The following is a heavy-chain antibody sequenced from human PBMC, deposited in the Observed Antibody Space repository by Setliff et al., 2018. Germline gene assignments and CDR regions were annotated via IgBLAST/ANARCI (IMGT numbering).Heavy chain of an antibody. D-gene: IGHD3-10*01. CDR2: AYYNGDS. CDR1: GGSLSGSLRGYAVF. J-gene: IGHJ6*03. CDR3: ARHVGTRSRGYNYYYYFMDV. Sequence: SETLSLTCTVSGGSLSGSLRGYAVFWGWIRQSPGKELEWIGSAYYNGDSYYNPSLKSRVTMSVDTSRNQFPLHLISVTAADTAVYYCARHVGTRSRGYNYYYYFMDVWGKGTTVTVSS. V-gene: IGHV4-39*01.